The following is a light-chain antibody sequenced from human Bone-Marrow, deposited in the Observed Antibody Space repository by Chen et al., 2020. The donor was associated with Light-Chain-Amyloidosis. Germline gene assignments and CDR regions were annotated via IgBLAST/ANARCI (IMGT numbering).Light chain of an antibody. CDR3: QQYGTSPLT. CDR2: GSS. Sequence: EIVLTQSPGTLSLSPGEGVNLSCRASQTISSNYLTWYQQKFGQAPRLLIYGSSSRATGIPDRFTGSGSGTDFTLTINRLEPEDFAMYYCQQYGTSPLTFGGGTKVGIK. CDR1: QTISSNY. V-gene: IGKV3-20*01. J-gene: IGKJ4*01.